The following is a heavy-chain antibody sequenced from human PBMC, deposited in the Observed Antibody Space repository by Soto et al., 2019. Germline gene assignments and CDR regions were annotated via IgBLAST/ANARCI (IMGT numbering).Heavy chain of an antibody. V-gene: IGHV1-69*13. CDR1: GGTFSSYA. J-gene: IGHJ5*02. D-gene: IGHD4-17*01. Sequence: GASVKVSCKASGGTFSSYAISWVRQAPGQGLEWMGGIIPIFGTANYAQKFQGRVTITADESTSTAYMELSSLRSEDTAVYYCANNYGGNYWFDPWGQGTLVTVSS. CDR2: IIPIFGTA. CDR3: ANNYGGNYWFDP.